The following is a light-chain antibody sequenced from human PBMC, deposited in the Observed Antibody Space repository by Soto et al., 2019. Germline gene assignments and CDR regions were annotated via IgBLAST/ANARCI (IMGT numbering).Light chain of an antibody. CDR3: QNSYGTSQIS. CDR2: GAY. J-gene: IGKJ5*01. CDR1: QVVSSSS. V-gene: IGKV3-20*01. Sequence: EIVLTPSRGTLSVSPGERATRSWRDIQVVSSSSLAWYQQKRGQAPRLLIHGAYSRATGIPDRFSGSGSGTDFTLTIRRLEPEDFALYYCQNSYGTSQISLGPVPRLEIK.